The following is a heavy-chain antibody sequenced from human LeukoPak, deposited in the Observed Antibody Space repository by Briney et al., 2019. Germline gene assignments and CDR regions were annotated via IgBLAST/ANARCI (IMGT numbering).Heavy chain of an antibody. Sequence: GGSLRLSCAASGFTFDDYGMSWVRQAPGKGLEWVSGTNWNGGSTGYADSVKGRFTISRDNAKNSLYLQMNSLKVEDTALYYCARDRVNDYVWGSSLTDMDVWGKGTTVTVSS. J-gene: IGHJ6*03. CDR2: TNWNGGST. V-gene: IGHV3-20*04. CDR1: GFTFDDYG. CDR3: ARDRVNDYVWGSSLTDMDV. D-gene: IGHD3-16*01.